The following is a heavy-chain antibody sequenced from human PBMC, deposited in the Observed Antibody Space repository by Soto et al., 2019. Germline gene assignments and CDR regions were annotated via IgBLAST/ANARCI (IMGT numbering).Heavy chain of an antibody. CDR1: GYIFTNYY. CDR2: INPLPTSGST. D-gene: IGHD6-13*01. Sequence: VASVKVSCKASGYIFTNYYIHWVRQAPGQGLEWMAIINPLPTSGSTNYAQKFQGRVTVTRDTSTSTVCMELSSLRSEDTAIYYCARDLAAAAYWGQGTLVTVSS. CDR3: ARDLAAAAY. J-gene: IGHJ4*02. V-gene: IGHV1-46*01.